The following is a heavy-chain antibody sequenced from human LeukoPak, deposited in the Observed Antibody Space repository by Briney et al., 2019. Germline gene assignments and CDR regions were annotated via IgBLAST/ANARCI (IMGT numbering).Heavy chain of an antibody. CDR3: ARDSGGGIAAAGLFDY. Sequence: GGSLRLFCAACGFPFSSYEMNWVRQARGKGRVYVSYISRSGSTIYYADSMKGRFTIYRDNAKNSLSLKMNSLRAEDTAVYYCARDSGGGIAAAGLFDYWGQGTLVTVSS. J-gene: IGHJ4*02. D-gene: IGHD6-13*01. CDR2: ISRSGSTI. CDR1: GFPFSSYE. V-gene: IGHV3-48*03.